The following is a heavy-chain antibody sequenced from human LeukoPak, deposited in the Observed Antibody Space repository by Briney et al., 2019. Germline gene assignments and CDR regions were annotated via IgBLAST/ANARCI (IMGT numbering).Heavy chain of an antibody. D-gene: IGHD3-10*01. V-gene: IGHV4-34*01. CDR2: INHSGST. Sequence: PSETLSLTCAVYGGSFSGYYWSRIRQPPGKGLEWIGEINHSGSTNYNPSLKSRVTISVDTSKNQFSLKLSSVTAADTAVYYCARVGITMVRGVIWSSPYYGMDVWGQGTTVTVSS. CDR1: GGSFSGYY. J-gene: IGHJ6*02. CDR3: ARVGITMVRGVIWSSPYYGMDV.